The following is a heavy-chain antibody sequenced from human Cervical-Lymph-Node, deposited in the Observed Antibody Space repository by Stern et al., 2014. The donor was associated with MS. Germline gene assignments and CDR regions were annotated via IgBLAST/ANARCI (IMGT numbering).Heavy chain of an antibody. CDR2: ISPYNGNT. CDR1: GYTFTYYA. D-gene: IGHD4-11*01. CDR3: ARDDDYTRRAIDY. J-gene: IGHJ4*02. Sequence: VQLVESGAEVKKPGALVNVSCKTSGYTFTYYAISWIRQAPGQGLEWVGWISPYNGNTNFVQKLQGRVAMTTDTSTSTAYMELRSLRSDDTAVYYCARDDDYTRRAIDYWGQGTLVTVSS. V-gene: IGHV1-18*01.